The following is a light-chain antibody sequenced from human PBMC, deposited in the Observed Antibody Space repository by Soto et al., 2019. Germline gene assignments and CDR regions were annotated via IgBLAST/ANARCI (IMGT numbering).Light chain of an antibody. Sequence: DIQMTQSPSTLSASVGDRVTITCRASRSISNWLAWYQQKPGRAPKLLIYKSSILESGVPSRFSGSGSGTEFTLTISSLQPDDFATYYCQQFNTSPWTFGQGTKVDIK. J-gene: IGKJ1*01. V-gene: IGKV1-5*03. CDR1: RSISNW. CDR2: KSS. CDR3: QQFNTSPWT.